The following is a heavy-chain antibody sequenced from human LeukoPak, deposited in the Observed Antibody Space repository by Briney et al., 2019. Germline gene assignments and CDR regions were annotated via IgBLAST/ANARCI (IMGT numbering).Heavy chain of an antibody. CDR2: ISSSSSYI. CDR3: ARGGPERGPNWFDP. V-gene: IGHV3-21*01. Sequence: GGSLRLSCAASGFTFSSYSMNWVRQAPGKGLGWVSSISSSSSYIYYADSVKGRFTISRDNAKNSLYLQMNSLRAEDTAVYYCARGGPERGPNWFDPWAREPWSPSPQ. J-gene: IGHJ5*02. CDR1: GFTFSSYS.